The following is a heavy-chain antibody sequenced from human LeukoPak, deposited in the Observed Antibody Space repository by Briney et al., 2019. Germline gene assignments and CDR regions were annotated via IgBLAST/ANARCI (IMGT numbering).Heavy chain of an antibody. CDR3: PLFGYSSGWYGGGVEY. J-gene: IGHJ4*02. CDR1: GFTFSDYW. CDR2: IKSKTDGGTT. V-gene: IGHV3-15*01. Sequence: GGSLRLSCSASGFTFSDYWMMWVRQAPGKGLEWVGRIKSKTDGGTTDYAAPVKGRFTISRDDSKNTLYLQMNSLKTADTAVYYCPLFGYSSGWYGGGVEYWGQGTLVTVSS. D-gene: IGHD6-19*01.